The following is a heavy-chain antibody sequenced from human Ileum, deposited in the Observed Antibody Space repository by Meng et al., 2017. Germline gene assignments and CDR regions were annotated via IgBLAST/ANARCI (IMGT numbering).Heavy chain of an antibody. D-gene: IGHD5-18*01. CDR3: ARAETALDY. CDR1: RLSLSTRRYL. CDR2: IYYTGST. J-gene: IGHJ4*02. Sequence: APGLRSLSHTLSHTFTLSRLSLSTRRYLCNWIRQPPEKGPEWSAYIYYTGSTTYTPSLKSRGIISADTSKNQFVLKLSSVTAADTAVYYCARAETALDYWGQGTLVTVSS. V-gene: IGHV4-61*01.